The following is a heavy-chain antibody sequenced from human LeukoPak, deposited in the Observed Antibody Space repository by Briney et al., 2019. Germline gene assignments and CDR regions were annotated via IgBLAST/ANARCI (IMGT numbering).Heavy chain of an antibody. CDR1: GFTVSSNY. V-gene: IGHV3-53*01. CDR2: IYSGGST. D-gene: IGHD2/OR15-2a*01. Sequence: GSLRLSCAASGFTVSSNYMSWVRQAPGKGLEWVSVIYSGGSTYYADSVKGRLTISRDNSKNTLYLQMNSLRAEDTAVYYCAREGPRGNSQFDYWGQGTLVTVSS. CDR3: AREGPRGNSQFDY. J-gene: IGHJ4*02.